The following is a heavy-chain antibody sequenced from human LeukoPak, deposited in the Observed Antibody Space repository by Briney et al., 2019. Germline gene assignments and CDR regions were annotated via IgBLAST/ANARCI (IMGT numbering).Heavy chain of an antibody. CDR2: ISYDGSNK. CDR3: ARVVARDDAFDI. D-gene: IGHD5-12*01. Sequence: PGGSLRLSCAASGFTFSSYAMHWVRQAPGKGLEWVAVISYDGSNKYYADSVKGRSTISRDNSKNTLYLQMNSLRAEDTAVYYCARVVARDDAFDIWGQGTMVTVSS. V-gene: IGHV3-30-3*01. J-gene: IGHJ3*02. CDR1: GFTFSSYA.